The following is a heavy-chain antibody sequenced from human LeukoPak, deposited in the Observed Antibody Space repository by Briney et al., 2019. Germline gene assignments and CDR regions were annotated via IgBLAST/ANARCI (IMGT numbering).Heavy chain of an antibody. J-gene: IGHJ4*02. CDR3: ARRYYYDSSGYYPFDY. CDR1: GGSISSSSYY. CDR2: IYYSGST. D-gene: IGHD3-22*01. V-gene: IGHV4-39*07. Sequence: SETLSLTCTVSGGSISSSSYYWGWIRQPPGEGLEWIGSIYYSGSTYYNPSLKSRVTISVDTSKNQFSLKLSSVTAADTAVYYCARRYYYDSSGYYPFDYWGQGTLVTVSS.